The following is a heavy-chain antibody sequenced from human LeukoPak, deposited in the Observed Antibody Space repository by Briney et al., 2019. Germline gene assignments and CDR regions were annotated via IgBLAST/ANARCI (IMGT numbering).Heavy chain of an antibody. V-gene: IGHV1-24*01. CDR1: GYTLTELS. D-gene: IGHD3-22*01. J-gene: IGHJ4*02. CDR3: ATLWAYSSGYYRNDY. Sequence: ASVKVSCKVSGYTLTELSMHWVRQAPGKGLEWMGGFDPEDGETIYAQKFQGRVTMTEDTSTDTAYMELSSLRSEDTAVYYCATLWAYSSGYYRNDYWGQGTLVTVSS. CDR2: FDPEDGET.